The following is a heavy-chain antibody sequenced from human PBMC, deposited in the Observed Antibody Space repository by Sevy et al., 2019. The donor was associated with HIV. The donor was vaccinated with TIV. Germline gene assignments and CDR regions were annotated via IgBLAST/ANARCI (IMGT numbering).Heavy chain of an antibody. J-gene: IGHJ4*02. CDR1: GFIFSGSA. D-gene: IGHD6-13*01. V-gene: IGHV3-73*01. Sequence: GGSLRLSCAASGFIFSGSAMHWVRQASGKGLEWVGRIRSKANSYATAYAASVKGRFTISRDDSKNTAFLQMNSLTTEDTAVYYCTAHEGSRGSDYWGQGTLVTVSS. CDR3: TAHEGSRGSDY. CDR2: IRSKANSYAT.